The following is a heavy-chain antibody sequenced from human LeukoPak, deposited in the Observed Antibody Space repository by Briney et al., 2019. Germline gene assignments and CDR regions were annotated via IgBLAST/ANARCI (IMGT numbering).Heavy chain of an antibody. D-gene: IGHD1-20*01. CDR1: GGSFSGYY. J-gene: IGHJ4*02. V-gene: IGHV4-34*01. Sequence: NPSETLSLTCAVYGGSFSGYYWSWIRQPPGKGLEWIGEINHSGSTNYNPSLKSRVTISVDTSKNQFSLKLSSVTAADTAVYYCARGRLSNWNRHLTGNFDYWGQGTLVTVSS. CDR3: ARGRLSNWNRHLTGNFDY. CDR2: INHSGST.